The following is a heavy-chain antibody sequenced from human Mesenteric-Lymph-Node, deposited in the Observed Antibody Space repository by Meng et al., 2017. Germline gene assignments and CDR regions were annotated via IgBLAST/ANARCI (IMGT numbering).Heavy chain of an antibody. J-gene: IGHJ4*02. V-gene: IGHV3-21*04. CDR3: AKEWRYCSGGSCSYYFDY. CDR2: ISSSSSYI. CDR1: GFTFSSYS. Sequence: GGSLRLSCAASGFTFSSYSMNWVRQAPGKGLEWVSSISSSSSYIYYADSVKGRFTISRDNSKNTLYLQINSLRAEDTAVYYCAKEWRYCSGGSCSYYFDYWGQGTLVTVSS. D-gene: IGHD2-15*01.